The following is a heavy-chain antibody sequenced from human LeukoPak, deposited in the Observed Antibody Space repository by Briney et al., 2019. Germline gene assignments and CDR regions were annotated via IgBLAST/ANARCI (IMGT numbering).Heavy chain of an antibody. D-gene: IGHD3-3*02. V-gene: IGHV3-20*04. CDR2: INWNGATT. J-gene: IGHJ4*02. CDR3: ARSIGTPGPDFCDD. Sequence: GGSLRLSCVAYGFTFEESCFTWVRQPPGKGLEWVSGINWNGATTAYADSVRGRFTISRDNARASVYLQMDSLRADDTALYFCARSIGTPGPDFCDDWGQGTLVTVSS. CDR1: GFTFEESC.